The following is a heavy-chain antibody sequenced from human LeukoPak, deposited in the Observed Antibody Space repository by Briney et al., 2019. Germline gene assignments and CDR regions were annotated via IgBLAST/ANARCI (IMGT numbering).Heavy chain of an antibody. D-gene: IGHD5-18*01. CDR1: GYSFTSYW. J-gene: IGHJ3*02. CDR2: IYPGDADT. Sequence: GESLKFSCKGSGYSFTSYWIGWVRQVPGKGLEWMGIIYPGDADTRYSPSFQGQVTISAVKSISTAYLQWSSLKASDTAMYYCARQSRTAMGHAFDIWVQGTMVTVSS. V-gene: IGHV5-51*01. CDR3: ARQSRTAMGHAFDI.